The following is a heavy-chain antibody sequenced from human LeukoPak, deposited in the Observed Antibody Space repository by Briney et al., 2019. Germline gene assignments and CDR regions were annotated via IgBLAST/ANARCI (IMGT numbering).Heavy chain of an antibody. J-gene: IGHJ5*02. CDR3: AREGDKYANWFDT. Sequence: SETLSPTCTVSGGSISSYYWSWIRQPPGKGLEWIGYIYSSGSTNYNPSLKSRATISLDTSKNQFSLNLSSVTAADTAVYYCAREGDKYANWFDTWGQGTLVTVSS. CDR2: IYSSGST. CDR1: GGSISSYY. V-gene: IGHV4-59*01. D-gene: IGHD2-8*01.